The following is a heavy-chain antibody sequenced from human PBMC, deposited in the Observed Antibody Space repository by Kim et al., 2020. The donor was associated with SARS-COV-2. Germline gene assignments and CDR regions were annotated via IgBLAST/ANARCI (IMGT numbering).Heavy chain of an antibody. Sequence: SETLSLTCSVSGGSMRSFYWSWIRQPPGKGLEWIGYIFFTGRNNYNPFLKSRATLSGDTSMSQFSLRLTSVTAADTAVYYCARGKREYYGSGVYFDSWG. CDR3: ARGKREYYGSGVYFDS. CDR1: GGSMRSFY. J-gene: IGHJ4*01. V-gene: IGHV4-59*01. CDR2: IFFTGRN. D-gene: IGHD3-10*01.